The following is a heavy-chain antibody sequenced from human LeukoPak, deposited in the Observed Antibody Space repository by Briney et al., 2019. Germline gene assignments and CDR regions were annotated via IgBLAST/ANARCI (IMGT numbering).Heavy chain of an antibody. CDR2: IYYSGST. CDR3: ARSGNYGDYYYYYYMDV. D-gene: IGHD4-11*01. Sequence: SETLSLTCTVSGGSISSYYWSWIRQPPGKGLEWIGYIYYSGSTNCNPSLKSRVTISVDTSKNQFSLKLSSVTAADTAVYYCARSGNYGDYYYYYYMDVWGKGTTVTVSS. J-gene: IGHJ6*03. V-gene: IGHV4-59*01. CDR1: GGSISSYY.